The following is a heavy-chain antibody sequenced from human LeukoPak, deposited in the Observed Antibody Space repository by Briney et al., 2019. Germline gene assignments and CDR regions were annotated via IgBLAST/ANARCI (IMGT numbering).Heavy chain of an antibody. J-gene: IGHJ3*02. Sequence: GRSLRLSCAASGFTFSNYGMHWVRQAPGKGLEWVAVIWYDGSNEYYGDSVKGRIIISRDNSRNTLYLQMSSLRAKDTAVYYCVRDLDHNDFWSCYWPDAFDSWGQGTKVFVSS. D-gene: IGHD3-3*01. V-gene: IGHV3-33*01. CDR2: IWYDGSNE. CDR3: VRDLDHNDFWSCYWPDAFDS. CDR1: GFTFSNYG.